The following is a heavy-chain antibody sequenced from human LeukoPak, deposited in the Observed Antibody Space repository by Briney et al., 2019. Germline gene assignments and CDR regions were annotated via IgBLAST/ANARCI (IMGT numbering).Heavy chain of an antibody. D-gene: IGHD2-21*01. Sequence: PGGSLRLSCEASGFTFSNCWMSWVRQSPGKGLQWVANIKEDGSGQNYADSVRGRFTISRDNAKKSLYLQMNSLRAEDTAVYYCVRYVMLDPWGQGTLVTVSS. V-gene: IGHV3-7*05. CDR2: IKEDGSGQ. J-gene: IGHJ5*02. CDR3: VRYVMLDP. CDR1: GFTFSNCW.